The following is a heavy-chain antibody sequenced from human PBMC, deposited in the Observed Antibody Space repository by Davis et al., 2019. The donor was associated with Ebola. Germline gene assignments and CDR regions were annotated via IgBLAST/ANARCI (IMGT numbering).Heavy chain of an antibody. V-gene: IGHV1-3*01. Sequence: ASVKVSCKASGYTFTSYAMHWVRQAPGQRLEWMGWINAGNGNTKYSQKFQGRVTITRDTSASTAYMELSSLRSEDTAVYYCARDRMITFGGVIVGARGGMDVWGQGTTVTVSS. J-gene: IGHJ6*02. CDR2: INAGNGNT. CDR3: ARDRMITFGGVIVGARGGMDV. D-gene: IGHD3-16*02. CDR1: GYTFTSYA.